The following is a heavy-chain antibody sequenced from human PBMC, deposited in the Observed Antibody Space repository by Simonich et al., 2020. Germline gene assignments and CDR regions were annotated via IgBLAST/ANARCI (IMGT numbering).Heavy chain of an antibody. CDR1: GYTFTGSY. J-gene: IGHJ2*01. V-gene: IGHV1-2*06. CDR3: ARDGGNCSGGSCYWYFDL. CDR2: INPNSVGT. Sequence: QVQLVQSGAEVKKPGASVKVSCKASGYTFTGSYMHWVRQAPGQGLEWMGRINPNSVGTKYAKKVQGRVTRTRETAISTAYMELSRLISDDTAVYYCARDGGNCSGGSCYWYFDLWGRGTLVTVSS. D-gene: IGHD2-15*01.